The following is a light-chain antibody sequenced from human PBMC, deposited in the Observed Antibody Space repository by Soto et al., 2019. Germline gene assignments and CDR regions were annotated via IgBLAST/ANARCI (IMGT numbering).Light chain of an antibody. Sequence: EIVLTQSPGSLSLSPGERATLSCRASQSVLASQPVSSFSLAWYQQKPGQAPTLLIYGASNRATGIPDRFSCSGSGTDFTLSISRLEPEDFAVYDCHQYANSPFTFGPGTRLEIQ. V-gene: IGKV3-20*01. CDR2: GAS. CDR3: HQYANSPFT. J-gene: IGKJ3*01. CDR1: QSVLASQPVSSFS.